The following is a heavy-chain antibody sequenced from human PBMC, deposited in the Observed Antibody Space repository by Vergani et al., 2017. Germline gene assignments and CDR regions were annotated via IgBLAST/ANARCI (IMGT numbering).Heavy chain of an antibody. J-gene: IGHJ6*02. CDR1: GGSFSGYY. D-gene: IGHD6-19*01. V-gene: IGHV4-34*01. CDR2: INHSGST. Sequence: QVQLQQWGAGLLKPSETLSLTCAVYGGSFSGYYWSWIRQPPGKGLEWIGEINHSGSTNYNPSLKSRVTISVDTSKNQFSLKLSSVTAADTAVYYCARGEWQWLVRRYYYGMDVWGQGP. CDR3: ARGEWQWLVRRYYYGMDV.